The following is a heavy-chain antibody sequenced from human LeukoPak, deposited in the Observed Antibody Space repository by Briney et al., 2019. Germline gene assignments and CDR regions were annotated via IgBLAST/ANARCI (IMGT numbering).Heavy chain of an antibody. D-gene: IGHD3-3*01. Sequence: GGSPRLSCAASGFTFSGSAMHWVRQASGKGLEWVGRIRSKANSYATAYAASVKGRFTISRDDSKNMAYLQMNSLKTEDTAVYYCTSSYDFWSGYYDYWGQGTLVTVSS. J-gene: IGHJ4*02. V-gene: IGHV3-73*01. CDR3: TSSYDFWSGYYDY. CDR2: IRSKANSYAT. CDR1: GFTFSGSA.